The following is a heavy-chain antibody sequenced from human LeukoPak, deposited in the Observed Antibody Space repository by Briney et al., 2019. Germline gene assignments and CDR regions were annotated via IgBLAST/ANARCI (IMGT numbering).Heavy chain of an antibody. CDR2: ISGRDGRT. J-gene: IGHJ6*02. V-gene: IGHV3-23*01. CDR1: AFTFSYYG. CDR3: AKMSWVATLMGAMDV. Sequence: PGGSLRLSCAASAFTFSYYGMHWVRQAPGRGLEWVSTISGRDGRTFYADSVKGRFTISRDNAKSILYLDVNRLRVEDTAVYFCAKMSWVATLMGAMDVWGPGTTVIVSS. D-gene: IGHD2-8*01.